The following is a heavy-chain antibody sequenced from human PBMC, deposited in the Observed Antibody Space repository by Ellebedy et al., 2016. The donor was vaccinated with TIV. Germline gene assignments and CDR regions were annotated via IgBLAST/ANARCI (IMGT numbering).Heavy chain of an antibody. V-gene: IGHV4-39*07. D-gene: IGHD4-17*01. Sequence: SETLSLTCTVSGGSISSSSNYWGWIRQPPGKGLEWIGSIDYSGRTYHNPSLKSRVTISVDTSKTPFSLKLSSVTAADTAVYYCARYAVTPRLRFDYWGQGALVTVSS. CDR2: IDYSGRT. CDR1: GGSISSSSNY. CDR3: ARYAVTPRLRFDY. J-gene: IGHJ4*02.